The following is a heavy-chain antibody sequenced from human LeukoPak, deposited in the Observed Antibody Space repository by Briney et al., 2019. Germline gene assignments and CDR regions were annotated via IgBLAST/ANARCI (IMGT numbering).Heavy chain of an antibody. V-gene: IGHV1-46*01. CDR1: GYTFTSYY. CDR2: INPSGGST. Sequence: ASVTLSYKASGYTFTSYYMHWVRQAPGQGLEWMGIINPSGGSTSYAQNSQGRVTMNRDTSTSTVYMELSSLRSEDTAVYYCARDLRRTSSWFDPWGEGTRVTVSS. D-gene: IGHD1-1*01. J-gene: IGHJ5*02. CDR3: ARDLRRTSSWFDP.